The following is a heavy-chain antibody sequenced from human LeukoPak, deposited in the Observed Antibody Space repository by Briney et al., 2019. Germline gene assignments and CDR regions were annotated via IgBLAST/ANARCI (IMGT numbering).Heavy chain of an antibody. J-gene: IGHJ3*02. V-gene: IGHV1-18*01. CDR1: GYTFTSYG. CDR2: ISAYNGNT. CDR3: AADLRVAATIGAFDI. D-gene: IGHD2-15*01. Sequence: EASVKVSCKASGYTFTSYGISWVRQAPGQGLEWRGWISAYNGNTNYAQKFQGRVTITRNTSISTAYMELSSLRSEDTAVYYCAADLRVAATIGAFDIWGQGTMVTVSS.